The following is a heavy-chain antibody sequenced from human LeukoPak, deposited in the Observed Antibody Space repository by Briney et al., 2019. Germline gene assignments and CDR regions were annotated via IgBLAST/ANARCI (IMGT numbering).Heavy chain of an antibody. CDR2: INWNGGST. Sequence: GGSLRLSCAASGFTFDYYGMSWVRQAPGKGLEWVSGINWNGGSTGYADSVKGRFTISRDNAKNSLYLQMNSLRAEDTALYYCARVGTYYDILAGYYSAYYDYWGQGTLVTVSS. CDR3: ARVGTYYDILAGYYSAYYDY. V-gene: IGHV3-20*04. D-gene: IGHD3-9*01. J-gene: IGHJ4*02. CDR1: GFTFDYYG.